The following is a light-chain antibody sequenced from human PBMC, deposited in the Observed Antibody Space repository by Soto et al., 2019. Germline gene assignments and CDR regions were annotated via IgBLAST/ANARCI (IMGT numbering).Light chain of an antibody. CDR1: KSDIGVYDF. CDR2: EVV. V-gene: IGLV2-8*01. J-gene: IGLJ1*01. CDR3: KSYAGSNTYV. Sequence: QSALTQPPSASGSPGQSVTISCTGTKSDIGVYDFVSWYQQHPGKAPRLIIYEVVQRPSGVPDRFSGSKSGNTASLTVPGLQAADEADYFCKSYAGSNTYVFGSGTKLTVL.